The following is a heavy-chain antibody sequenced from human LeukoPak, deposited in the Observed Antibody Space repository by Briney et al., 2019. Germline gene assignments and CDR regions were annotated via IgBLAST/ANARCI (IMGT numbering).Heavy chain of an antibody. J-gene: IGHJ4*02. CDR2: ISYDGSNK. CDR3: AKDGGYSYGHFDY. CDR1: GFTFSSYA. V-gene: IGHV3-30*18. Sequence: PGGSLRLSCAASGFTFSSYAMTWVRQAPGKGLEWVAVISYDGSNKYYADSAKGRFTISRDNSKNTLYLQMNSLRAEDTAVYYCAKDGGYSYGHFDYWGQGTLVTVSS. D-gene: IGHD5-18*01.